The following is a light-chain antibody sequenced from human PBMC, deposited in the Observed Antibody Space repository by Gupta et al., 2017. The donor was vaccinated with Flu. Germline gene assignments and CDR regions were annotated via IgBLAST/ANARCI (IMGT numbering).Light chain of an antibody. Sequence: QSAPTQPRTVSVSPGQSVTISCTGTSSDVGGYNRVSWYQQRPGKAPKLILYDVTERPSGVPDRFSGSKSGNTASLTISGLHFDDEADYYCSSHAGRVTWVFGTGTTVTVL. CDR2: DVT. J-gene: IGLJ1*01. V-gene: IGLV2-11*01. CDR3: SSHAGRVTWV. CDR1: SSDVGGYNR.